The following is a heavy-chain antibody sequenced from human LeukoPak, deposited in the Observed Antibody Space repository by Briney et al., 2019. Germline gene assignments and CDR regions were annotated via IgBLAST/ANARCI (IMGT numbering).Heavy chain of an antibody. J-gene: IGHJ4*02. CDR1: GFTFSNAW. V-gene: IGHV3-15*07. CDR3: TTDSYYYDSSGYSEPDY. D-gene: IGHD3-22*01. CDR2: IKSKTDGGTT. Sequence: GGSLRHSCAASGFTFSNAWMNWVRQAPGKGLEWVGRIKSKTDGGTTDYAAPVKGRFTISRDDSKNTLYLQMNSLKTEDTAVYYCTTDSYYYDSSGYSEPDYWGQGTLVTVSS.